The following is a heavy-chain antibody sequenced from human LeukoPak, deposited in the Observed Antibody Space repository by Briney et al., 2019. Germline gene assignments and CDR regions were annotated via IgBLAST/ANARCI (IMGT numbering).Heavy chain of an antibody. V-gene: IGHV4-4*08. CDR1: GFTFSSYE. J-gene: IGHJ6*03. CDR2: IYTTGST. CDR3: ARSFGGYYYHYYMDV. Sequence: PGGSLRLSCAASGFTFSSYEMNWVRQAPGKGLEWIGRIYTTGSTNSNPSLKSRVTISVDTSKNQFSLKLSSVTAADTAVYYCARSFGGYYYHYYMDVWGKGTTVTISS. D-gene: IGHD3-16*01.